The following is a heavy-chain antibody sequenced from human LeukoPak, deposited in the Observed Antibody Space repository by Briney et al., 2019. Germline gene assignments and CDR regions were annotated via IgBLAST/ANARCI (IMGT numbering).Heavy chain of an antibody. CDR3: ARDPPPGFYYMDV. CDR2: IKQDGSEK. Sequence: GGSLRLSCAASGFIFSSYWMSWVRQAPGKGLEWVANIKQDGSEKYYVDSVKGRFTISRDNAKNSLYLQMNSLRAEDTAVYYCARDPPPGFYYMDVWGKGTTVTVSS. V-gene: IGHV3-7*01. J-gene: IGHJ6*03. CDR1: GFIFSSYW.